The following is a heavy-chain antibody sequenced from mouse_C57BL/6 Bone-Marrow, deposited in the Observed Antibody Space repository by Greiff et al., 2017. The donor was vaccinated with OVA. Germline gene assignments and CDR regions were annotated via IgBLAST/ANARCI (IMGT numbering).Heavy chain of an antibody. CDR1: GFTFSNYW. Sequence: EVKVEESGGGLVQPGGSMKLSCVASGFTFSNYWMNWVRQSPEKGLEWVAQIRLKSDNYATHYAESVKGRFTISRDDSKSSVYLQMNNLRAEDTGIYYCTGAGVGDYFDYWGQGTTLTVSS. D-gene: IGHD1-1*02. CDR3: TGAGVGDYFDY. CDR2: IRLKSDNYAT. V-gene: IGHV6-3*01. J-gene: IGHJ2*01.